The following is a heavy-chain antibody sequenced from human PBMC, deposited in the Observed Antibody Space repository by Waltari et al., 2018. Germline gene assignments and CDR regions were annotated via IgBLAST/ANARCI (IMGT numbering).Heavy chain of an antibody. CDR1: GKTPIELS. V-gene: IGHV1-24*01. D-gene: IGHD1-26*01. CDR2: FDPEDGET. Sequence: QVQLVQSGAEVKKPGASVKVSGKVSGKTPIELSMNWVRQAPGKGLEWMGGFDPEDGETIYAQKFQGRVTMTEDTSTDTAYMELSSLRSEDTAVYYCATAPRGSYHYWGQGTLVTVSS. J-gene: IGHJ4*02. CDR3: ATAPRGSYHY.